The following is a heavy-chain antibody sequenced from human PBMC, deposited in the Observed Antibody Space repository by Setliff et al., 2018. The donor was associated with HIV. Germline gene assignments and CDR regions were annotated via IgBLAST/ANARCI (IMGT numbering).Heavy chain of an antibody. D-gene: IGHD2-2*01. CDR2: INTYNGNT. CDR1: GYTFINYG. Sequence: ASVKVSCKASGYTFINYGINWLRQAPGQGLEWMGWINTYNGNTKYGQKFQGSVTMTTDTSTSTVYMELRSLRSDDTAVYYCARDFECSATTCSDVFDIWGQGTVVTVSS. V-gene: IGHV1-18*04. J-gene: IGHJ3*02. CDR3: ARDFECSATTCSDVFDI.